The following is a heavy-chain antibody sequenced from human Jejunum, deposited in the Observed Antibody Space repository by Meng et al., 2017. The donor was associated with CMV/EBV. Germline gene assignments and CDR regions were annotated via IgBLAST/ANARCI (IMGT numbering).Heavy chain of an antibody. V-gene: IGHV6-1*01. CDR2: TYYRSKWYN. D-gene: IGHD3-10*01. CDR3: ARDYYGSGTYSYLFDY. J-gene: IGHJ4*02. CDR1: SSPTFA. Sequence: SSPTFAWNWIRQSPSRGLEYLRRTYYRSKWYNDYAVSVKGRIVINPDTSKNQFSLQLNSVTPEDTAVYYCARDYYGSGTYSYLFDYWGQGTLVTVSS.